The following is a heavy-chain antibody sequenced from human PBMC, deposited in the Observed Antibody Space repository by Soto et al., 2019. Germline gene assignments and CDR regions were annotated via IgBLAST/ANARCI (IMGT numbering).Heavy chain of an antibody. CDR1: GGSISSGNYY. CDR2: IYNSGST. Sequence: PSETLSLTCTVSGGSISSGNYYWTWIRQHPGKGLEWIGYIYNSGSTYYNPSLKSRITISLDTSKNQFSLRLSSVTAADTAVYYCARSVFPWGQGTLVTVSS. V-gene: IGHV4-31*03. J-gene: IGHJ5*02. CDR3: ARSVFP.